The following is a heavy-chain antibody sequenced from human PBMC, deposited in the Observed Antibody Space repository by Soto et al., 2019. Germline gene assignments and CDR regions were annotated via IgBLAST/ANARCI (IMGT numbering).Heavy chain of an antibody. CDR2: ISYDGSNK. CDR3: AKGRPRSAAGTKWPLNFDY. D-gene: IGHD6-13*01. CDR1: GFTFSSYG. Sequence: GGSLRLSCAASGFTFSSYGMHWVRQAPGKGLEWVAVISYDGSNKYYADSVKGRFTISRDNSKNTLYLQMNSLRAEDTAVYYCAKGRPRSAAGTKWPLNFDYWGQGTLVTVSS. J-gene: IGHJ4*02. V-gene: IGHV3-30*18.